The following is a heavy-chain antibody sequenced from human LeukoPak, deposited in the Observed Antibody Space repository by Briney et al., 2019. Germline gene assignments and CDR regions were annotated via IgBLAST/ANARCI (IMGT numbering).Heavy chain of an antibody. D-gene: IGHD3-3*01. CDR3: ARGPLYVGYYDFWSGYYGTDY. CDR2: INPNSGGT. CDR1: GYTFTGYY. V-gene: IGHV1-2*06. Sequence: ASVKVSCKASGYTFTGYYMHWVRQAPGQGLEWMGRINPNSGGTNYAQKFQGRVTMTRDTSISTAYMELSRLRSDDTAVYYCARGPLYVGYYDFWSGYYGTDYWGQGTLVTVSS. J-gene: IGHJ4*02.